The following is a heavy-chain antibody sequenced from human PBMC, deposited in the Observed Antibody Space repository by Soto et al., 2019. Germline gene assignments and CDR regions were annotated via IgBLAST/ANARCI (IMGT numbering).Heavy chain of an antibody. J-gene: IGHJ4*02. CDR3: IYYYDSSTYFHVDY. CDR1: AFTFSNAW. Sequence: GGSLRLSCAASAFTFSNAWIHWVRQAPGKGLEWVGRIKSKTDGGTTDHAAPVKGRFTISRDDSKNTVYLQMNSLKSEDSAVYYCIYYYDSSTYFHVDYWGQGTLVTVSS. V-gene: IGHV3-15*01. D-gene: IGHD3-22*01. CDR2: IKSKTDGGTT.